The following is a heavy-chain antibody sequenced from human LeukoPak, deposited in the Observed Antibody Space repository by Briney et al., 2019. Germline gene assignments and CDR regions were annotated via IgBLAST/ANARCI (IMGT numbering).Heavy chain of an antibody. CDR1: GFTFSSYN. V-gene: IGHV3-7*01. CDR2: IKRDGSEK. CDR3: VREASGGTKGVSGTFDI. J-gene: IGHJ3*02. Sequence: PGGSLRLSCAASGFTFSSYNMNWVRQAPGKGLEWVASIKRDGSEKYYVDSVKGRFTISRDNAKNSLYLQMNSLRAEDTAVYHCVREASGGTKGVSGTFDIWGQGTLVTVSS. D-gene: IGHD6-13*01.